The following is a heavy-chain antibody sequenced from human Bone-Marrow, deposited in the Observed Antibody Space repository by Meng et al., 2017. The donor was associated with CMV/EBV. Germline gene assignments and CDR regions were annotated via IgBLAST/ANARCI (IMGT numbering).Heavy chain of an antibody. D-gene: IGHD6-13*01. Sequence: SETLSLTCTVSGYSISSGYYWGWIRQPPGKGLEWIGSIYHSGSTYYNPSLKSRVTISVDTSKNQFSLKLSSVTAADTAVYYCARKYVGIAAAESWFDPWGQGTRVTVSS. CDR3: ARKYVGIAAAESWFDP. J-gene: IGHJ5*02. CDR2: IYHSGST. V-gene: IGHV4-38-2*02. CDR1: GYSISSGYY.